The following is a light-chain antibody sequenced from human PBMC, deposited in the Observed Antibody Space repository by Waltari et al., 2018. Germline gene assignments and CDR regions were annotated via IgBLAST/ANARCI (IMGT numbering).Light chain of an antibody. V-gene: IGKV3-20*01. Sequence: SFRASQSVSRSLAWYQQKPGQAPKLLIYVAATRATGIPDRFTGSGSGTDFSLTISSLEPEDFAIYFCQHYVRLPATFGQGTKVEIK. J-gene: IGKJ1*01. CDR2: VAA. CDR1: QSVSRS. CDR3: QHYVRLPAT.